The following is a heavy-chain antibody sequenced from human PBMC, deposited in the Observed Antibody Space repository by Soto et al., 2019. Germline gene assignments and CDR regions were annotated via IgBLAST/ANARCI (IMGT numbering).Heavy chain of an antibody. CDR1: GYTFTSYG. D-gene: IGHD2-2*01. J-gene: IGHJ4*02. CDR2: ISAYNGNT. Sequence: QVQLVQSGAEVKKPGASVKVSCKASGYTFTSYGISWVRQAPGQVLEWMGWISAYNGNTNYAQKLQGRVTMTTDTSTSTAYMELRSLRSDDTAVYYCARAWEDCSSTSCHDYWGQGTLVTVSS. CDR3: ARAWEDCSSTSCHDY. V-gene: IGHV1-18*01.